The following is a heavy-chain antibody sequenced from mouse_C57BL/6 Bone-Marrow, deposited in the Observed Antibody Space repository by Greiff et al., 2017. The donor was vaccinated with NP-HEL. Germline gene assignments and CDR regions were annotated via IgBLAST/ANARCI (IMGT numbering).Heavy chain of an antibody. CDR1: GFTFSSYA. V-gene: IGHV5-4*03. D-gene: IGHD1-1*01. J-gene: IGHJ3*01. CDR2: ISDGGSYT. CDR3: VRVTTVSSSAWFAY. Sequence: DVKLVESGGGLVKPGGSLKLSCAASGFTFSSYAMSWVRQTPEKRLEWVATISDGGSYTYYPDNVKGRFTISRDNAKNNLYLQMSHLKSEDTAMYYCVRVTTVSSSAWFAYWGQGTLVTVSA.